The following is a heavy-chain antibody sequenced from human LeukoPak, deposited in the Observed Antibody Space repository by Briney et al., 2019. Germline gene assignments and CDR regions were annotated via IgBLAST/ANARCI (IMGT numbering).Heavy chain of an antibody. J-gene: IGHJ4*02. Sequence: PGGSLRLSCAASGFTFSSYGMSWVRQAPGKGLEWVSAISGSGGSTYYADSVKGRFTISRDNSKNTLYLQMNSLRAEDTAVYYCAKIGSCSSTSCYKFFIGDYWGQGTLVTVSS. V-gene: IGHV3-23*01. CDR2: ISGSGGST. CDR3: AKIGSCSSTSCYKFFIGDY. D-gene: IGHD2-2*02. CDR1: GFTFSSYG.